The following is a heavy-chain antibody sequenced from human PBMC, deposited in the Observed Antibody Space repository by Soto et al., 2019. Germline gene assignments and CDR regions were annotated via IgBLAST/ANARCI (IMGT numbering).Heavy chain of an antibody. Sequence: QVQLVQSGAEVRKPGASVKVSCKASGYTFTSYDINWVRQATGQGLEWMGWMNPRSGNSGFAQKFQGRVTMTRNTSISTVYMELSSLKSEDTAVYYCARPTGDTAIRHWGQGTLVTVS. J-gene: IGHJ4*02. V-gene: IGHV1-8*01. CDR3: ARPTGDTAIRH. CDR2: MNPRSGNS. D-gene: IGHD5-18*01. CDR1: GYTFTSYD.